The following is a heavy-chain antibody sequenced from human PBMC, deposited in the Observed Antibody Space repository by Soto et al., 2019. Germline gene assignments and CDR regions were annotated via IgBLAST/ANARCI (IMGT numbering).Heavy chain of an antibody. CDR1: GGSISSGGYY. CDR2: IYYSGST. Sequence: QVQLQESGPGLVKPSQTLSLTCTVSGGSISSGGYYWSWIRQHPGKGLEWIGYIYYSGSTYYNPSLKSXXTXSXXTSKNQFSLKLSSVTAADTAVYYCARGGPNDYGDYWGQGTLVTVSS. CDR3: ARGGPNDYGDY. V-gene: IGHV4-31*03. J-gene: IGHJ4*02.